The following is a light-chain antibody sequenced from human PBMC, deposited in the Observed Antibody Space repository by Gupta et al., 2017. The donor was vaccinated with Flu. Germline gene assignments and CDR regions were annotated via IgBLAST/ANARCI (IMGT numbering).Light chain of an antibody. V-gene: IGKV2-28*01. CDR3: KQRLHTPRT. CDR1: QSLLHFNGFNY. CDR2: LGS. J-gene: IGKJ1*01. Sequence: EIVMTQSPLSLPVTPGEPASISCRSSQSLLHFNGFNYLEWYLQKPGQSPQLLIYLGSNRASGVPDRFSGSGSGTDFTLTISRLEAEDVGIYYCKQRLHTPRTFGQGTKVEIK.